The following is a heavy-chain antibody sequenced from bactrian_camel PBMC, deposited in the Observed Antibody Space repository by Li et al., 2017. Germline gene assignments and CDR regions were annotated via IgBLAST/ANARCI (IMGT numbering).Heavy chain of an antibody. D-gene: IGHD7*01. Sequence: HVQLVESGGALAQPGGSLTLSCVVSGYRYSTYCMGWFRQVPGNEREGIAAIDSDGSTVYADSVKGRFTISRDNAKNTLYLQMNSLKPEDTAVYYCTAAEKTRGGSSRGTNWGQGTQVTVS. CDR2: IDSDGST. V-gene: IGHV3S53*01. CDR3: TAAEKTRGGSSRGTN. J-gene: IGHJ4*01. CDR1: GYRYSTYC.